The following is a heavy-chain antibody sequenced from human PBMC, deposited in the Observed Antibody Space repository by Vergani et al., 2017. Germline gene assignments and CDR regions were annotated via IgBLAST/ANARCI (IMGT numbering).Heavy chain of an antibody. J-gene: IGHJ5*02. V-gene: IGHV4-59*02. CDR1: GVSVTDYN. CDR2: LSTTGGA. D-gene: IGHD6-13*01. CDR3: AGDTHSWQRADR. Sequence: QAQLQESGPGLVKPSETLSLTCHVFGVSVTDYNCNWIRQAPGKGLEWIGSLSTTGGATHASHNPSLKSRFSISGDTSKSQFSLRLTSVTTAHSAIYYCAGDTHSWQRADRWGQGLLVSVSS.